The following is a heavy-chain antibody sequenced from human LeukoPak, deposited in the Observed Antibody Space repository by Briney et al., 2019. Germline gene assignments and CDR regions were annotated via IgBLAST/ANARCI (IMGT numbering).Heavy chain of an antibody. CDR1: GFTFSSYE. CDR2: INSDGSST. V-gene: IGHV3-74*01. J-gene: IGHJ4*02. D-gene: IGHD3-22*01. CDR3: ARDHFADDSSGYYYVSYFDY. Sequence: GGSLRLSCAASGFTFSSYEMNWVRQAPGKGLVWVSRINSDGSSTSYADSVKGRFTISRDNAKNTLYLQMNSLRAEDTAVYYCARDHFADDSSGYYYVSYFDYWGQGTLVTVSS.